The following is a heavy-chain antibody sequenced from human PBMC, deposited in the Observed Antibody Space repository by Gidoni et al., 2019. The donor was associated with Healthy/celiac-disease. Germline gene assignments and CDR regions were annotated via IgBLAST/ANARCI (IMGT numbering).Heavy chain of an antibody. D-gene: IGHD3-22*01. CDR2: ISAYNGNT. J-gene: IGHJ3*02. Sequence: QVQLVQSGAEVKKPGASVKVSCKASGYTFTSYGISWVRQAPGQGLEWMGWISAYNGNTNYAQKRQGRVTMTTDTSTSTAYMELRSLRSDDTAVYYCAREGDYYDSSGYPSDAFDIWGQGTMVTVSS. CDR3: AREGDYYDSSGYPSDAFDI. V-gene: IGHV1-18*01. CDR1: GYTFTSYG.